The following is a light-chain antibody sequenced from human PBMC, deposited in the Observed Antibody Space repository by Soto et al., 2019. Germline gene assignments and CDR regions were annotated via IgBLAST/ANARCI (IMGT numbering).Light chain of an antibody. Sequence: EIVLTQSPATLSLSPGERATLSCRASQSVSSTFSAWYQQKPGQAPRLLIYGASNRATGIPDRFSASGSGTDFTLTISRLEPEDFAVYYCQQYQSSPPTFTFGQGTKLEI. V-gene: IGKV3-20*01. CDR1: QSVSSTF. CDR3: QQYQSSPPTFT. J-gene: IGKJ2*01. CDR2: GAS.